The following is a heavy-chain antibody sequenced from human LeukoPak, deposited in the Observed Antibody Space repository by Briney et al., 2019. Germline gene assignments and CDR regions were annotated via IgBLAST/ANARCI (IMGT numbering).Heavy chain of an antibody. CDR2: IYIGGTT. V-gene: IGHV3-66*01. Sequence: GGALRVSCAASGFTVSNKYMRWVRQAPGKGLEGVSVIYIGGTTFYADSVKGRFTISRDNSKNTLYLQMNSLRGEDTAVYYCATDLGQLDNWGQGTLVTVS. D-gene: IGHD7-27*01. CDR1: GFTVSNKY. J-gene: IGHJ4*02. CDR3: ATDLGQLDN.